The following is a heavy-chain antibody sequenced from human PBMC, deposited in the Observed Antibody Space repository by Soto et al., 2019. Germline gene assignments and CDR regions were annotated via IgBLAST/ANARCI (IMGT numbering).Heavy chain of an antibody. J-gene: IGHJ4*02. CDR2: ISGTGGST. V-gene: IGHV3-23*01. CDR3: EKQTAVAGFDY. Sequence: GGSLRLSCAASGFTFSSNTMSWVRQAPGKGLEWVSGISGTGGSTYYADSVKGRFTISRDNSKNTLHLQMNSLRAEDPAVYYCEKQTAVAGFDYWGQGTLVTVSS. D-gene: IGHD6-19*01. CDR1: GFTFSSNT.